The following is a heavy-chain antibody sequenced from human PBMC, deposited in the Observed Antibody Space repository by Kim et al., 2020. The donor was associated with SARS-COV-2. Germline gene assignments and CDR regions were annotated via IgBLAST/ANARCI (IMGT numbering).Heavy chain of an antibody. CDR1: GFTFRSNG. V-gene: IGHV3-33*01. CDR2: IWYDGSNK. J-gene: IGHJ6*02. D-gene: IGHD3-16*01. CDR3: ARGRNQLTFSPYYIGMDV. Sequence: GGSLRLSCAGSGFTFRSNGMHWVRQAAGKGLEWVALIWYDGSNKYYADSVKGRFSISRDNSKNTLYLQMNSLRAEDTAVYYCARGRNQLTFSPYYIGMDVWGQGTTVTVSS.